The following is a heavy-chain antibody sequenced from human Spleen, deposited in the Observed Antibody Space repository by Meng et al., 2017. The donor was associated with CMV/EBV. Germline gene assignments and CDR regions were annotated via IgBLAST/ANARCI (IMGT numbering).Heavy chain of an antibody. CDR1: GGSISSYY. J-gene: IGHJ6*02. CDR3: GRSPGRPYSYYTMHV. CDR2: IYYSGST. D-gene: IGHD3-10*01. Sequence: SETLSLTCTVSGGSISSYYWSWIRQPPGKGREWIGYIYYSGSTNYNPSLKSRVTISVDTPKNQFSLTLSTVTAADTAVYHCGRSPGRPYSYYTMHVWGQGNTVTVSS. V-gene: IGHV4-59*01.